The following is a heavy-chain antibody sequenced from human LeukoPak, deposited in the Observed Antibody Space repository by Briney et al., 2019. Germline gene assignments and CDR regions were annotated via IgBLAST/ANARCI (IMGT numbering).Heavy chain of an antibody. CDR1: GFTFSSYG. D-gene: IGHD1-26*01. J-gene: IGHJ4*02. CDR2: IRYDGSNK. CDR3: AKERWELLPLFDY. Sequence: PGGSLRLSCAASGFTFSSYGMHWVRQAPGKGLEWVAFIRYDGSNKYYADSVKGRFTISRDNSKNTLYLQMNSLRAEDTAVYYCAKERWELLPLFDYWGQGTLVTVSS. V-gene: IGHV3-30*02.